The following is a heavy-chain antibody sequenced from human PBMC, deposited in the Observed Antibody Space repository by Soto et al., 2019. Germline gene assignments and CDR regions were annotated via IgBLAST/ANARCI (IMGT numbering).Heavy chain of an antibody. D-gene: IGHD6-13*01. J-gene: IGHJ4*02. CDR2: ISGSGGST. CDR3: AKVAAAAGDFDY. V-gene: IGHV3-23*01. CDR1: GFTFSSYA. Sequence: GGSLRLSCAASGFTFSSYAMSWVRQAPGKGLEWVSAISGSGGSTYYADSVKGRFTISRDNAKNTLYVQMNSLSAEDTAVYYCAKVAAAAGDFDYWGQGTLVTVSS.